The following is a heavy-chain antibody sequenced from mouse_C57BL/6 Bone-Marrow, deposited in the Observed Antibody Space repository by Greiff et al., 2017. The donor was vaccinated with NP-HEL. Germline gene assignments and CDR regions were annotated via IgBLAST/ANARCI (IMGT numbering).Heavy chain of an antibody. CDR3: AREGINYYGSSHDY. Sequence: QVQLQQPGAELVKPGASVKMSCKASGYTFTSYWITWVKQRPGQGLEWIGDIYPGSGSTNYNEKFKSKATLTVDTSSSTAYMQLSSLTSEDSAVYYCAREGINYYGSSHDYWGQGTTLTVSS. CDR1: GYTFTSYW. J-gene: IGHJ2*01. CDR2: IYPGSGST. D-gene: IGHD1-1*01. V-gene: IGHV1-55*01.